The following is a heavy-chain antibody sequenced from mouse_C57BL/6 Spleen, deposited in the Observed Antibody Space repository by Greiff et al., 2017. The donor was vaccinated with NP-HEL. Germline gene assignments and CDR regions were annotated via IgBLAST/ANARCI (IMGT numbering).Heavy chain of an antibody. Sequence: VHVKQSVAELVRPGASVKLSCTASGFNIKNTYMHWVKQRPEQGLEWIGRIDPANGNTKYAPKFQGKATITADTSSNTAYLQRSSLTSEDTAIYYCAREPFMVRTFMDYWGQGTSVTVSS. CDR2: IDPANGNT. CDR3: AREPFMVRTFMDY. CDR1: GFNIKNTY. D-gene: IGHD1-1*02. J-gene: IGHJ4*01. V-gene: IGHV14-3*01.